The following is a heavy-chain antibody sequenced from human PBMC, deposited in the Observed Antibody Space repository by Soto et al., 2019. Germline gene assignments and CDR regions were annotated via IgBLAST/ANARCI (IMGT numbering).Heavy chain of an antibody. CDR3: ARFPQAAIVGAAYFDY. V-gene: IGHV1-69*02. CDR1: GGTFSSYI. J-gene: IGHJ4*02. Sequence: QVQLVQSGAEVKKPGSSVKVSCKASGGTFSSYIISWVRQAPGQGLEWMGRIIPILGIANYAQKFQGRVTITADKSTRTAYMELRSLRSEATAVYYCARFPQAAIVGAAYFDYWGQGTLVTVSS. D-gene: IGHD1-26*01. CDR2: IIPILGIA.